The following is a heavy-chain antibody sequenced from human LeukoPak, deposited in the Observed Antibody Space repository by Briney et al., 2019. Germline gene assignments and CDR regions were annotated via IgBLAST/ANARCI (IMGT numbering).Heavy chain of an antibody. J-gene: IGHJ4*02. Sequence: SETLSLTCAVYGGSFSGYYWSWIRQPPGKGLEWIGEINHSGSTNYNPSLKSRVTISVDTSKNQFSLKLSSVTAADTAVYYCAGRHGIVVVPAAITSSYFDYWGQGTLVTVSS. D-gene: IGHD2-2*02. CDR1: GGSFSGYY. V-gene: IGHV4-34*01. CDR3: AGRHGIVVVPAAITSSYFDY. CDR2: INHSGST.